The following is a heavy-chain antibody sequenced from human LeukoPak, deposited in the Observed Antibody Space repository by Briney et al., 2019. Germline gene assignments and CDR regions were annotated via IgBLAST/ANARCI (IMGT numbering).Heavy chain of an antibody. Sequence: GASVKVSCKVSGYTLTELSMHWVRQAPGKGLEWMGGFDPEDGETIYAQKFQGRVTMTEDTSTDTAYMELSSLRSEDTAVYYCATSHGGNPAYRFDPWGQGTLVTVSS. CDR3: ATSHGGNPAYRFDP. CDR1: GYTLTELS. J-gene: IGHJ5*02. V-gene: IGHV1-24*01. D-gene: IGHD4-23*01. CDR2: FDPEDGET.